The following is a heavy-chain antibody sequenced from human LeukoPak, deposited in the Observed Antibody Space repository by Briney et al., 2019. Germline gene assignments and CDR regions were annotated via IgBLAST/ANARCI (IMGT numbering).Heavy chain of an antibody. CDR2: ISGSGGST. J-gene: IGHJ4*02. V-gene: IGHV3-23*01. Sequence: GGSLRLSCAASGFTFSSYAMSWVRQAPGEGLEWVSAISGSGGSTYYADSVKGRFTISRDNSQNTLYLQMNSLRAEDTAVYYCAKWGGWLQWFDYWGQGTLVTVSS. CDR3: AKWGGWLQWFDY. D-gene: IGHD5-24*01. CDR1: GFTFSSYA.